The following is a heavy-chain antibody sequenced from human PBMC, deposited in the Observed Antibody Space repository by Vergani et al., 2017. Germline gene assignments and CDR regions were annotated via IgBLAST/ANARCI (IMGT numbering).Heavy chain of an antibody. V-gene: IGHV5-51*01. CDR1: RYTFTRYW. CDR2: VYPGDSDT. J-gene: IGHJ6*02. Sequence: EVQLEQSGAEVKKPGESLKISCKASRYTFTRYWIGWVRHMPGKGLEWMGIVYPGDSDTRYSPSFEGQVTISADKSTNTAYLQWRSLKASDTATYYCARPRTVTTPYPDFQDVWGQGTAVTVSS. CDR3: ARPRTVTTPYPDFQDV. D-gene: IGHD4-17*01.